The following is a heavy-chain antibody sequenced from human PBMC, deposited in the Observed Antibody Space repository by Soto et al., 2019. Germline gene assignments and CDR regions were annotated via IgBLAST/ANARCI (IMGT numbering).Heavy chain of an antibody. Sequence: QVQLQESGPGLVKPSQTLSLTCAVSGGSISSGGYCWSWIRQHPGKGLEWIGCINYSGSTSYSPSLRSRDTIAVDSSKSQFSLNLSSVTAADTAVYYCARGVLIWGQGTLVTVSS. J-gene: IGHJ4*02. CDR1: GGSISSGGYC. D-gene: IGHD3-9*01. CDR2: INYSGST. CDR3: ARGVLI. V-gene: IGHV4-31*11.